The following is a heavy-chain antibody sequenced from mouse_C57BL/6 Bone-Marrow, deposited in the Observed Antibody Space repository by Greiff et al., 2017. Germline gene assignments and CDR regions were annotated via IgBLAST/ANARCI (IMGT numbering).Heavy chain of an antibody. CDR1: GFNIKDDY. V-gene: IGHV14-4*01. CDR2: IDPENGDT. CDR3: TTLYYYGLWYFDV. Sequence: EVHLVESGAELVRPGASVKLSCTASGFNIKDDYMHWVKQRPEQGLEWIGWIDPENGDTEYASKFQGKATITADTSSNTAYLQLSSLTSEDTAVYYCTTLYYYGLWYFDVWGTGTTVTVSS. D-gene: IGHD1-1*01. J-gene: IGHJ1*03.